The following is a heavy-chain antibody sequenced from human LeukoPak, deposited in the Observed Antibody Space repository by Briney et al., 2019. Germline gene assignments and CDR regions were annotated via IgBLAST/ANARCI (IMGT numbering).Heavy chain of an antibody. CDR2: IYGSGTN. D-gene: IGHD5-12*01. CDR1: GGSISNSY. V-gene: IGHV4-4*07. Sequence: SETLSLTCTVSGGSISNSYWSWVRQPAGKGLEWIGRIYGSGTNRYNPPLQSRVTMSVDVPKSQFSLKLSSMTAADTAVYFCARGMAEAYDYDWFDPWGQGILVTVSS. J-gene: IGHJ5*02. CDR3: ARGMAEAYDYDWFDP.